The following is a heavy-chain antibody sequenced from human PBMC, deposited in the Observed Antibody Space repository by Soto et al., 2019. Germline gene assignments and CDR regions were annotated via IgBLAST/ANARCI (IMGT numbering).Heavy chain of an antibody. CDR3: ARDISSGGGYSYGYFDY. V-gene: IGHV3-7*03. Sequence: PGGSLRLSCAASGFTFSSYWMSWVRQAPGKGLEWVANIKQDGSEKYYVDSVKGRFTISRDNAKNSLYLQMNSLRAEDTAVYYCARDISSGGGYSYGYFDYWGQGTLVTVSS. D-gene: IGHD5-18*01. J-gene: IGHJ4*02. CDR2: IKQDGSEK. CDR1: GFTFSSYW.